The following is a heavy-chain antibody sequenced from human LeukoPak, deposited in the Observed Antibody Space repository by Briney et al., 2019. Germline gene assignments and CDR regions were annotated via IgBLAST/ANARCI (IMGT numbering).Heavy chain of an antibody. CDR3: VRGARVSGTASDY. Sequence: GGSLRLSCAVSGFTFSEAWMSWVRQAPGKGLEWVGRIRRKTNTYSTAYAASVKGRFTISRDNAKNTLHLQMNSLRGEDTAVYYCVRGARVSGTASDYWGQGTLVTVSS. CDR1: GFTFSEAW. CDR2: IRRKTNTYST. D-gene: IGHD3-10*01. V-gene: IGHV3-73*01. J-gene: IGHJ4*02.